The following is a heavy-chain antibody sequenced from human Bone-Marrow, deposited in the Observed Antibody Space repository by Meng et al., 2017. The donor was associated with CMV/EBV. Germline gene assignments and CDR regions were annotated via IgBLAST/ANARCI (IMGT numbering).Heavy chain of an antibody. Sequence: SVKVSCKASGGTFSSYAISWVRQAPGQGLEWMGRIIPILGIANYAQKFQGRVTITADKSTSTAYMELSSLRSEDTAVYYCARYSRMTAAIRPSYYYYGMDVWGQGTTVTVSS. D-gene: IGHD2-2*02. CDR1: GGTFSSYA. V-gene: IGHV1-69*04. J-gene: IGHJ6*02. CDR2: IIPILGIA. CDR3: ARYSRMTAAIRPSYYYYGMDV.